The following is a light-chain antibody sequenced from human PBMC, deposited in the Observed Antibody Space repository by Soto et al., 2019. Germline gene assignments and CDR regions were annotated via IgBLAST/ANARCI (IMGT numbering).Light chain of an antibody. CDR1: QDIRNH. Sequence: AIQMTQSPSSLSASVGDRVTITCRASQDIRNHLAWYQQKPGTPPKVLISAASSLQTGVPSRFSGSGSGTDFTLTISSLQPEDFATYYCLQDFNFPFTFGQGTKLEVK. CDR3: LQDFNFPFT. J-gene: IGKJ2*01. V-gene: IGKV1-6*01. CDR2: AAS.